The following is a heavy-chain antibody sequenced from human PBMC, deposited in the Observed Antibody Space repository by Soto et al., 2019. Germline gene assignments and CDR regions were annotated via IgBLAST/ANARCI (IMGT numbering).Heavy chain of an antibody. J-gene: IGHJ4*02. Sequence: GGSLRLSCAASGFTFSAYAMSWVRQAPGKGLEWVSVISGSGGATYYADSVKGRFTISRDNSKNTLYLQMNSLRAEDTAVYYWAKRSSSSTFDYWGQGTLVTVSS. V-gene: IGHV3-23*01. CDR3: AKRSSSSTFDY. CDR2: ISGSGGAT. CDR1: GFTFSAYA. D-gene: IGHD6-6*01.